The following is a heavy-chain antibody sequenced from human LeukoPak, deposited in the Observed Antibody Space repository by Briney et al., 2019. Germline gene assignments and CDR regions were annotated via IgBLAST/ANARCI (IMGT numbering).Heavy chain of an antibody. CDR1: GGTFSSYA. D-gene: IGHD2-15*01. V-gene: IGHV1-69*13. CDR2: IIPIFGTA. J-gene: IGHJ6*02. Sequence: SVKVSCKASGGTFSSYAISWVRQAPGQGLEWMGGIIPIFGTANYAQKFQDRVTITADESTSTAYMELSSLRSEDTAVYYCARAVVVVVAASHLYYYGMDVWGQGTTVTVSS. CDR3: ARAVVVVVAASHLYYYGMDV.